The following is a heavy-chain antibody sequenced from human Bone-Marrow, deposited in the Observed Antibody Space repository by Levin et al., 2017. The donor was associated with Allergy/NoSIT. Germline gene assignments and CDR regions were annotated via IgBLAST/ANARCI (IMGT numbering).Heavy chain of an antibody. V-gene: IGHV4-4*02. CDR1: GASISSTNW. D-gene: IGHD3-22*01. Sequence: SETLSLTCAVSGASISSTNWWSWVRQPPGKGLEWIGEVYDSGSTNYNPSLKSRVTISVDTSKNQFSLKLSSVIAADTAVYYCARDSSGYPSRYYGMDVWGQGTTVTVSS. CDR3: ARDSSGYPSRYYGMDV. CDR2: VYDSGST. J-gene: IGHJ6*02.